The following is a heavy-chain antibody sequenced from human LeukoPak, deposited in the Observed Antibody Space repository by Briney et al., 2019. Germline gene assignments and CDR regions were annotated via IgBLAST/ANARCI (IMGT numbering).Heavy chain of an antibody. CDR1: GGSISSSSYY. Sequence: SETLSLTCTVSGGSISSSSYYWGWIRQPPGKGLEWIGSIYYSGSTYYNPSLKSRVTISLDTPKNQFSLNLSSVTAADTAVYYCARNRITMIVVAPDAFDIWGQGTMVTVSS. J-gene: IGHJ3*02. V-gene: IGHV4-39*01. D-gene: IGHD3-22*01. CDR3: ARNRITMIVVAPDAFDI. CDR2: IYYSGST.